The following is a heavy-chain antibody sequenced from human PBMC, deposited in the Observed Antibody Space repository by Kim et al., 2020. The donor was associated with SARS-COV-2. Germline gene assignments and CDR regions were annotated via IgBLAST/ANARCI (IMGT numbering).Heavy chain of an antibody. V-gene: IGHV4-31*03. CDR1: GGSISSGGYY. CDR3: ARATVSYYDSSGYYVGENWFDP. CDR2: IYYSGST. J-gene: IGHJ5*02. Sequence: SETLSLTCTVSGGSISSGGYYWSWIRQHPGKGLEWIGYIYYSGSTYYNPSLKSRVTISVDTSKNQFSLKLSSVTAADTAVYYCARATVSYYDSSGYYVGENWFDPWGQGTLVTVSS. D-gene: IGHD3-22*01.